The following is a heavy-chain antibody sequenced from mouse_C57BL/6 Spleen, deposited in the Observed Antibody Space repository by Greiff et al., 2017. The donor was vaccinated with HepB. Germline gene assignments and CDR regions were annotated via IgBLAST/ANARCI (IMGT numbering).Heavy chain of an antibody. J-gene: IGHJ2*01. D-gene: IGHD1-1*01. CDR2: ISSGGSYT. CDR3: NYGTPFDY. Sequence: EVKLVESGGDLVKPGGSLKLSCAASGFTFSSYGMSWVRQTPDKRLEWVATISSGGSYTYYPDSVKGRFTISRDNAKNTLYLQMSSLKSEDTAMYYCNYGTPFDYWGQGTTLTVSS. V-gene: IGHV5-6*01. CDR1: GFTFSSYG.